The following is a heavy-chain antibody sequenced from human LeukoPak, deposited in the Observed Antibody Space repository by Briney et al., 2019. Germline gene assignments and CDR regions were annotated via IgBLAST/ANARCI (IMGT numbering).Heavy chain of an antibody. CDR3: ARLGYSGYPSAAVVRYYYYYMDV. D-gene: IGHD5-12*01. CDR2: INHSGST. V-gene: IGHV4-34*01. Sequence: SETLSLTCAVYGGSFSGYYWSWIRQPPGKGLEWIGEINHSGSTNYNPSLKSRVTISVDTSKNQFSLKLSSVTAADTAVYYCARLGYSGYPSAAVVRYYYYYMDVWGKGTTVTISS. J-gene: IGHJ6*03. CDR1: GGSFSGYY.